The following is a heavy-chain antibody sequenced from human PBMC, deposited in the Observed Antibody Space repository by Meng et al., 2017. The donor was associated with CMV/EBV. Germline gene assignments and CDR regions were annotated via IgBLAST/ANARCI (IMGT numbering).Heavy chain of an antibody. D-gene: IGHD3-10*01. CDR2: INPSGGST. CDR1: GYTFTSYY. CDR3: PSPLNLHRGAFDI. V-gene: IGHV1-46*01. Sequence: ASVKVSCKASGYTFTSYYMHWVRQAPGQGLEWMGIINPSGGSTSYAQKFQGRVTMTRDTSTSTVYMELSSLRSEDTAVYYCPSPLNLHRGAFDIWGQGTMVTVSS. J-gene: IGHJ3*02.